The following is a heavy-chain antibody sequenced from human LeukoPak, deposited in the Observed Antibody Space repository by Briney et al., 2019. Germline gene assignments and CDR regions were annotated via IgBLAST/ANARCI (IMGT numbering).Heavy chain of an antibody. D-gene: IGHD4-17*01. CDR3: ASLKNDYGDSIFDS. Sequence: GGSLRLSCAASGFIFSSYGMHWVRQAPGKGLEWVAVIWYDGSKRDYADSVKGRFTISRDNSKNTLFLQMNNLRAEDTARYYCASLKNDYGDSIFDSWGQGTLVTVSS. V-gene: IGHV3-33*01. CDR1: GFIFSSYG. CDR2: IWYDGSKR. J-gene: IGHJ4*02.